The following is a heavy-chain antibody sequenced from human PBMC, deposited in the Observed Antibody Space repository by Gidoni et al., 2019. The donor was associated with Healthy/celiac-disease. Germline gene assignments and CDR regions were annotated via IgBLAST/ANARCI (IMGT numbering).Heavy chain of an antibody. CDR2: IYHSGST. J-gene: IGHJ6*02. D-gene: IGHD6-6*01. V-gene: IGHV4-4*02. Sequence: QVQLQESGPGLVKPSGTLSLTCAVSGGSIRSSNWWRWVRQPPGKGLEWIGEIYHSGSTNDNPSLKSRVTISVDKSKNQFSLKLSSVTAADTAVYYCAGDEKVSGIAARPAYYYYGMDVWGQGTTVTVSS. CDR3: AGDEKVSGIAARPAYYYYGMDV. CDR1: GGSIRSSNW.